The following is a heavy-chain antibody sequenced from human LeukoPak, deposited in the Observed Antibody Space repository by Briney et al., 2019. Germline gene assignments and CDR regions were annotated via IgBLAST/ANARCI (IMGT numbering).Heavy chain of an antibody. CDR1: GYTFTSYY. V-gene: IGHV1-2*02. CDR3: AIDHPRPGRDWLIFDY. J-gene: IGHJ4*02. D-gene: IGHD3-9*01. CDR2: INPNSGGT. Sequence: GASVKVSCKASGYTFTSYYMHWVRQAPGQGLEWMGWINPNSGGTNYAQKFQGRVTMTRDTSISTAYMELSRLRSDDTAVYYCAIDHPRPGRDWLIFDYWGQGTLVTVSS.